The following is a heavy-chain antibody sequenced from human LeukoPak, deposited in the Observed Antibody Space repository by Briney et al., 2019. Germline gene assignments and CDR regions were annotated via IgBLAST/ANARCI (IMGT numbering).Heavy chain of an antibody. CDR1: GFTFSSYA. V-gene: IGHV3-64D*06. Sequence: GGSLRLSCSASGFTFSSYAMNWVRQAPGKGLEYVSAITSNGGSTYYADSVKGRFTISRDNSKNTLYLQMSSLRAEDTAVYYCAKGGPNWGRYFDLWGRGALVTVSS. CDR3: AKGGPNWGRYFDL. D-gene: IGHD7-27*01. J-gene: IGHJ2*01. CDR2: ITSNGGST.